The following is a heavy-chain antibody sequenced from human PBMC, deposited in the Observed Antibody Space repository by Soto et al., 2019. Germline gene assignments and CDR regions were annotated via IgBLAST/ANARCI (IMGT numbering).Heavy chain of an antibody. V-gene: IGHV3-7*01. J-gene: IGHJ4*02. Sequence: GESLRLSCAASGFTFSMSWMTWIRQAPGKGLEWVAQIKPDGSDTLYVDSMKGRFTISRDNSKNSLYLQMDSLRAEDTAVYYCARDYYKYYDSSGYYRSPAYWGQGTLVTVSS. CDR2: IKPDGSDT. CDR1: GFTFSMSW. CDR3: ARDYYKYYDSSGYYRSPAY. D-gene: IGHD3-22*01.